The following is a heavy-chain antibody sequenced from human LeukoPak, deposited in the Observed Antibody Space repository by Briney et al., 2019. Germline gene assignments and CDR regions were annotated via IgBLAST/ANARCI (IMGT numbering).Heavy chain of an antibody. V-gene: IGHV3-21*01. Sequence: GGSLRLSCAASGFTFSSYSMNWVRQAPGKGLEWVSSISSSSNYIYYADSVKGRFTISRDNAKNSLYLQMNSLRAEDTAVYYCTRDKGNYDFVRRKNYYYMDVWGKGTTVTITS. D-gene: IGHD3/OR15-3a*01. CDR2: ISSSSNYI. CDR1: GFTFSSYS. CDR3: TRDKGNYDFVRRKNYYYMDV. J-gene: IGHJ6*03.